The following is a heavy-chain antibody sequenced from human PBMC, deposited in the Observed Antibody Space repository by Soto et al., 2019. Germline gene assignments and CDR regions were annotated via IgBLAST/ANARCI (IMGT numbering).Heavy chain of an antibody. Sequence: EVQLVESGGGLVQPGGSLRLSCAASGFTFSSYWMSWVRQAPGKGLEWVANIKQDGSEKYYVDSVKGRFTISRDNAKNSLYLQMNSLIAEDTAVYYCASGPPLFDYDYIWGSYRLSYYFDSWGQGTLVTVSS. V-gene: IGHV3-7*01. CDR3: ASGPPLFDYDYIWGSYRLSYYFDS. CDR2: IKQDGSEK. CDR1: GFTFSSYW. J-gene: IGHJ4*02. D-gene: IGHD3-16*02.